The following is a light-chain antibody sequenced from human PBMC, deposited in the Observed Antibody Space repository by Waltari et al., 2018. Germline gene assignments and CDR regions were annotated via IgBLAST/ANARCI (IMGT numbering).Light chain of an antibody. CDR3: QAWDSSTVV. CDR2: QNT. Sequence: SYELTQSSSVYVSPGQSATITCTGDNLGDKFCNWYQQRPGQAPVLVIHQNTKRPSGSPDRFAGSNSGNTATLTISETQPLDEADYYCQAWDSSTVVFGGGTKLTVL. V-gene: IGLV3-1*01. CDR1: NLGDKF. J-gene: IGLJ3*02.